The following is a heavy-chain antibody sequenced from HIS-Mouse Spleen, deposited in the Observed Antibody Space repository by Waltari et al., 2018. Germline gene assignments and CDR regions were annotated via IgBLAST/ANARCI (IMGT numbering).Heavy chain of an antibody. CDR3: ARPASGYYYGSGSYYDY. D-gene: IGHD3-10*01. CDR1: GYTFTSYY. Sequence: QVQLVQSGAEVKKPGASVKVSCKASGYTFTSYYIHWVRQAPGQGLEWMGISNPRGGRTGYAQKFQGRVTMTRDTSTSTVYMELSSLRSEDTGVYYCARPASGYYYGSGSYYDYWGQGTLVTVSS. J-gene: IGHJ4*02. CDR2: SNPRGGRT. V-gene: IGHV1-46*03.